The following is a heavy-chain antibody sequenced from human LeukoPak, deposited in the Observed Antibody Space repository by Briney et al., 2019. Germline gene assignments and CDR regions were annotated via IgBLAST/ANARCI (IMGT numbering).Heavy chain of an antibody. D-gene: IGHD1-26*01. CDR1: GGSITTHY. Sequence: SETLSLTCTVSGGSITTHYWSWIRHPAGKGLEWIGRIHTSGSTNYNPSLEGRATMSLDTPKNQFSLNLSSVTAADTALYYCARNLGYNWFGPWGQGTLVTVSS. V-gene: IGHV4-4*07. CDR2: IHTSGST. J-gene: IGHJ5*02. CDR3: ARNLGYNWFGP.